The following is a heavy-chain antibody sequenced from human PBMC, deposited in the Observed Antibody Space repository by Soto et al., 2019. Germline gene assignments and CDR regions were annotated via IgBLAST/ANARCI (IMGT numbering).Heavy chain of an antibody. V-gene: IGHV4-34*01. D-gene: IGHD3-10*01. CDR3: ARVLLRYYGSGSYYNPPGY. Sequence: PWDPLSLTCSSCGRTFSVYYWSRIRQPPGKGLEWIGEINHSGSTNYNPSLKSRVTISVDTSKNQFSLKLSSVTAADTAVYYCARVLLRYYGSGSYYNPPGYWGQGTLVTVSS. J-gene: IGHJ4*02. CDR2: INHSGST. CDR1: GRTFSVYY.